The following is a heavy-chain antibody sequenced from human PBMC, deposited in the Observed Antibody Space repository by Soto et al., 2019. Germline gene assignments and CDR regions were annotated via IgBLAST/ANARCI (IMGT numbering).Heavy chain of an antibody. Sequence: GGSLRLSCAASGFTFSSYAMSWVRQAPGKGLEWVSAISGSGGSTYYADSVKGRFTISRDNSKNTLYLQMNSLRAEDTAVYYWAKDEARGYDILSPLQHWGQGTLVTVSS. CDR3: AKDEARGYDILSPLQH. CDR1: GFTFSSYA. V-gene: IGHV3-23*01. D-gene: IGHD3-9*01. J-gene: IGHJ1*01. CDR2: ISGSGGST.